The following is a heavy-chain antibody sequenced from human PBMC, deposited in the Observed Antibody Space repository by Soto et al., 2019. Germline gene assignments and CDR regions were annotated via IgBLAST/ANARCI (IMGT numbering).Heavy chain of an antibody. CDR1: GGSISSYY. CDR2: IYYSGST. J-gene: IGHJ4*02. D-gene: IGHD3-10*01. V-gene: IGHV4-59*08. CDR3: ARLGDYYGSGSYYILDY. Sequence: SETLSLTCTVSGGSISSYYWSWIRQPPGKGLEWIGYIYYSGSTNYNPSLKSRVTISVDTSKNQFSLKLSSVTAADTAVYYCARLGDYYGSGSYYILDYWGQGTPVTVSS.